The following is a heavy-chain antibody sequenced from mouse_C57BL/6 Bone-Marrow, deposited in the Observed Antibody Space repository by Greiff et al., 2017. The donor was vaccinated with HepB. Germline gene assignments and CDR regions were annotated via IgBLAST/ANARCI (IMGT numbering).Heavy chain of an antibody. CDR3: ASDVYYDYDGDWYFDV. Sequence: VKLMESGPGLVAPSQSLSITCTVSGFSLTSYGVDWVRQSPGKGLEWLGVIWGVGSTNYNSALKSRLSISKDNSKSQVFLKMNSLQTDDTAMYYCASDVYYDYDGDWYFDVWGTGTTVTVSS. CDR1: GFSLTSYG. V-gene: IGHV2-6*01. D-gene: IGHD2-4*01. J-gene: IGHJ1*03. CDR2: IWGVGST.